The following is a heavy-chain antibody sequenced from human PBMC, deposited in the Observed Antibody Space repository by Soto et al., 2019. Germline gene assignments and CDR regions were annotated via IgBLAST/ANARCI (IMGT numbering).Heavy chain of an antibody. Sequence: ASVKVSCKASGYTFASYAISWVRQAPGKGLEWMGGFDPEDGETIYAQKFQGRVTMTEDTSTDTAYMELSSLRSDDTAVYYCATDLKWAVRGMDVWGQGTTVTVSS. CDR3: ATDLKWAVRGMDV. D-gene: IGHD1-26*01. J-gene: IGHJ6*02. V-gene: IGHV1-24*01. CDR2: FDPEDGET. CDR1: GYTFASYA.